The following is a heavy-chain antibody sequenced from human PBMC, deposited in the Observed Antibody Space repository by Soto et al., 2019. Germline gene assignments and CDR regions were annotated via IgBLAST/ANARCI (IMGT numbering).Heavy chain of an antibody. V-gene: IGHV3-7*05. Sequence: GGSLRLSCAASGFTFSSYWMSWVRQAPGKGLEWVANIKQDGSEKYYVDSVKGRFTISRDNAKNSLYLQMNSLRAEDTAVYYCARADPGIAVAGTFSFDYWGQGTLVTVSS. D-gene: IGHD6-19*01. CDR2: IKQDGSEK. J-gene: IGHJ4*02. CDR1: GFTFSSYW. CDR3: ARADPGIAVAGTFSFDY.